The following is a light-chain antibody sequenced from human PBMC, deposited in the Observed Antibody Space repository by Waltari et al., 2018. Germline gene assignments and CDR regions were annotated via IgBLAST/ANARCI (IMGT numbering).Light chain of an antibody. J-gene: IGLJ1*01. CDR2: EAT. V-gene: IGLV2-23*01. CDR1: STDLASYNL. Sequence: QSALSQPASVSGSPGQSLTITCTGASTDLASYNLVAWYQHHPNRAPKLIIYEATKRPSGISQRVSGAKSGATASLRISGLQADDEADYYCCSYTGSSTSYGCGGGTKVTVL. CDR3: CSYTGSSTSYG.